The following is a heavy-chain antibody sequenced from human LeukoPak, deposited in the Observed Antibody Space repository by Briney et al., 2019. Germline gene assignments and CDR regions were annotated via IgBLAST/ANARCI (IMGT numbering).Heavy chain of an antibody. CDR1: DLTFSNYE. J-gene: IGHJ4*02. CDR2: ISSSSSTI. V-gene: IGHV3-48*03. D-gene: IGHD3-22*01. Sequence: PGGSLRLSCASSDLTFSNYEMHWVRQAPGKGLDWVSYISSSSSTIYYADSVKGRFTISRDNAKNSLYLQMNSLRAEDTAVYYCAREEGYDSIDYWGQGTLVTVSS. CDR3: AREEGYDSIDY.